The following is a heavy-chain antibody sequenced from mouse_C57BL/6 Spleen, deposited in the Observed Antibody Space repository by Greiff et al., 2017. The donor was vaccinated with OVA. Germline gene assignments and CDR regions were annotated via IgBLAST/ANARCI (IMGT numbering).Heavy chain of an antibody. CDR1: GFTFSSYA. CDR2: ISSGGDYI. J-gene: IGHJ1*03. D-gene: IGHD1-1*01. V-gene: IGHV5-9-1*02. CDR3: TREGYYYGSSHWYFEV. Sequence: EVKLVESGEGLVKPGGSLKLSCAASGFTFSSYAMSWVRQTPEKRLEWVAYISSGGDYIYYADTVKGRFTISRDNARNTLYLQMSSLKSEDTAMYYCTREGYYYGSSHWYFEVWGTGTTVTVSS.